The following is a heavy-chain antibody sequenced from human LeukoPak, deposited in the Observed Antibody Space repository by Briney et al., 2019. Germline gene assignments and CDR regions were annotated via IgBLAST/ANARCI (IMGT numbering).Heavy chain of an antibody. J-gene: IGHJ5*02. Sequence: ASVKVACMASGYTFSDYYIHGVRQAPGQGLEWMGWINPHSGGTNSAQKFQGRVTMPRDTSISTAYMELRSLRSDDTAVYYCARIFIAAGGVNWFDPWGQGTLVTVSS. CDR1: GYTFSDYY. D-gene: IGHD6-13*01. CDR2: INPHSGGT. CDR3: ARIFIAAGGVNWFDP. V-gene: IGHV1-2*02.